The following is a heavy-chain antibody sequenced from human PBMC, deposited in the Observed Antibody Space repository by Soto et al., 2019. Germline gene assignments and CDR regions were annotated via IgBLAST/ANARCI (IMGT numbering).Heavy chain of an antibody. CDR1: GGSISSGGYS. CDR2: IYHSGST. V-gene: IGHV4-30-2*01. Sequence: SETLSLTCAVSGGSISSGGYSWSWIRQPPGKGLEWIGYIYHSGSTYYNPSLKSRVTISVDRSKNQFSLKLSSVTTADTAVYYCARGPPFHWGQGTLVTVSS. D-gene: IGHD3-16*01. CDR3: ARGPPFH. J-gene: IGHJ4*02.